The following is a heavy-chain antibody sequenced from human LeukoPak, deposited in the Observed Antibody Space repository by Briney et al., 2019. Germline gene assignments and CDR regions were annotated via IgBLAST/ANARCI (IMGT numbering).Heavy chain of an antibody. V-gene: IGHV1-2*02. CDR3: ARAYYGSGSPDY. D-gene: IGHD3-10*01. J-gene: IGHJ4*02. CDR2: INPNSGGT. Sequence: ASVKVSCKASGSTFTGHYVHWVRQAPGQGLEWMGWINPNSGGTNYAQKFQGRVTVTRDTSITTAYMELSRLRSDDTAVYYCARAYYGSGSPDYWGQGTLVTVSS. CDR1: GSTFTGHY.